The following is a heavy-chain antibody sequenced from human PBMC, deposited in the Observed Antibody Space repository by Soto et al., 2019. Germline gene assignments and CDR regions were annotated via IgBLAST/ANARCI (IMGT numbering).Heavy chain of an antibody. CDR1: GSTFTGYY. Sequence: ASVVVSCTASGSTFTGYYMHWVRQAPGQGREWIGWINPNSGGTNYAQKFQGWVTMTRDTSINTAYMELSRLRSDDTAVYYCARGGDGYNPRDAFDICGRGTMV. CDR3: ARGGDGYNPRDAFDI. D-gene: IGHD5-12*01. J-gene: IGHJ3*02. V-gene: IGHV1-2*04. CDR2: INPNSGGT.